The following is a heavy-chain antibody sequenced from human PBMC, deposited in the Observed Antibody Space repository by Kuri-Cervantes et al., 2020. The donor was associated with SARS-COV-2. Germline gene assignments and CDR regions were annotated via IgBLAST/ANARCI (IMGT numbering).Heavy chain of an antibody. V-gene: IGHV4-59*12. D-gene: IGHD2-8*01. CDR3: AREGLMGTMDY. Sequence: SETLSLTCTVSGGSISSYYWSWIRQPPGKGLEWIGYIYYTGSTTYNPSLKSRVTISVDTSNNQFSLKLSSVTAADTAVYYCAREGLMGTMDYWGQGTLVTVSS. J-gene: IGHJ4*02. CDR1: GGSISSYY. CDR2: IYYTGST.